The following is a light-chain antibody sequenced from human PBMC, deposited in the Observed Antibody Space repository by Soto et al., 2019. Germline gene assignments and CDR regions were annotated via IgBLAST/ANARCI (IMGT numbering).Light chain of an antibody. V-gene: IGKV3-20*01. Sequence: ENVLTQSPGTLSLSPGERATLSCRASQSVTSNFLAWYQQKPGQAPRLLIYGASTRAAGVPDRFSCSGSGTDFTLTITRLEPEDFAVYYCQQYGRSPLLYTFGQGTKLGVK. CDR1: QSVTSNF. CDR3: QQYGRSPLLYT. J-gene: IGKJ2*01. CDR2: GAS.